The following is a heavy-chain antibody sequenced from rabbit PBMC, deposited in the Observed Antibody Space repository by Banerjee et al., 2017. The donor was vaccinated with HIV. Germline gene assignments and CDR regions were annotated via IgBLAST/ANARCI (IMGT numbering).Heavy chain of an antibody. CDR1: GFSFSSSYQ. CDR2: IYAGSSGST. CDR3: ARGYDDYDARLDL. D-gene: IGHD2-1*01. J-gene: IGHJ3*01. V-gene: IGHV1S40*01. Sequence: QSLEESGGDLVKPGASLTLTCTASGFSFSSSYQICWVRQAPGKGLEWIACIYAGSSGSTYYASWAKGRFTISSHNAQNTLYLQLNSLTAADTATYFCARGYDDYDARLDLWGPGTLVTVS.